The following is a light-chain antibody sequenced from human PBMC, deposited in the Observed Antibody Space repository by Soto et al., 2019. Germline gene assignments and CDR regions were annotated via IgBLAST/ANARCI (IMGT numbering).Light chain of an antibody. V-gene: IGKV3-11*01. Sequence: EIVLTQSPATLSLSPGERATLSCRASQSVRIYLDWYQKKPGQAPRVLIYDASSRATGIPARFSGSGSGTDFTLSISSLEPEDFAVYYCQQRSNWPYTFGQGTKLELK. CDR2: DAS. CDR3: QQRSNWPYT. J-gene: IGKJ2*01. CDR1: QSVRIY.